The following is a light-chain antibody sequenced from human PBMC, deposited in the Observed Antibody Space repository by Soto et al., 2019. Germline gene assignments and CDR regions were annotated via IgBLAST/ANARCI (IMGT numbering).Light chain of an antibody. V-gene: IGLV1-47*01. Sequence: QAVVTQPPSASGTPGQRVTISCSGSSSNIGSNYVYWYQQLPGTAPKLLIYRNNQRPSGAPDRFSGSKSGTSASLAISGLRSEDEADYYCAAWDDSLSGHWVFGGGTKLTVL. J-gene: IGLJ3*02. CDR1: SSNIGSNY. CDR3: AAWDDSLSGHWV. CDR2: RNN.